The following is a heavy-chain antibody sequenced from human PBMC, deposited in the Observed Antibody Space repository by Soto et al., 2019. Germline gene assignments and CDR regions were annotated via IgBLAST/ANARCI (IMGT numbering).Heavy chain of an antibody. CDR1: GFALSTYG. D-gene: IGHD3-10*01. V-gene: IGHV3-30*18. CDR2: ISYDGGDF. CDR3: AKDFGAWSDS. J-gene: IGHJ5*01. Sequence: PGGSLRLSCAASGFALSTYGMHWVRQAPGKGLEWVALISYDGGDFYYADSVKGRFTISRDNSKHTLSLQMDSLRVEDTAVYYCAKDFGAWSDSWGQGTLVTVSS.